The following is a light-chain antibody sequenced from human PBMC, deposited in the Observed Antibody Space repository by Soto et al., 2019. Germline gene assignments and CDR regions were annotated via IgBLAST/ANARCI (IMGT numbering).Light chain of an antibody. CDR2: EDS. V-gene: IGLV2-23*01. Sequence: QSVLTQPASVSGSPGQSSTISCTGTSSDVGSYNLVSWYQQHPGKAPKLMIYEDSKRPSGVSNRFSGSKSGNTASLTISGLQTEDEADYYCCSYADTSTYVFGTGTKVTVL. CDR1: SSDVGSYNL. CDR3: CSYADTSTYV. J-gene: IGLJ1*01.